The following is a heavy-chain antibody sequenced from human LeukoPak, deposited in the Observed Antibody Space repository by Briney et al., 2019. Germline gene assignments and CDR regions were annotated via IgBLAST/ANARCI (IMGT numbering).Heavy chain of an antibody. CDR3: ARGPYSSDAGY. CDR2: ISHTRHT. J-gene: IGHJ4*02. CDR1: GGSFTSYY. V-gene: IGHV4-34*01. Sequence: PSETLSLTCAVYGGSFTSYYWSWIRQPPGKGLEWIGEISHTRHTNYNPSLKSRVTMSVETSKSQLSLILSSVTAADTAVYYCARGPYSSDAGYWGQGTLVTVSS. D-gene: IGHD6-25*01.